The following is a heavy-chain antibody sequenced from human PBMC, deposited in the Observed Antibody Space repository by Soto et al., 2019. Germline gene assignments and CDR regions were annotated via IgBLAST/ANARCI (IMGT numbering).Heavy chain of an antibody. V-gene: IGHV4-59*08. CDR1: GVSISSDS. J-gene: IGHJ4*02. CDR2: IFYSGST. D-gene: IGHD2-2*01. Sequence: SETLSLTCTVSGVSISSDSWIWIRQPPGKGLDWMGYIFYSGSTNYNPSLRGRVTMSLDTSNNQFSLKLSSVTAADTAVYYCARLQCSTTSCSLGQWGQGTLVTVSS. CDR3: ARLQCSTTSCSLGQ.